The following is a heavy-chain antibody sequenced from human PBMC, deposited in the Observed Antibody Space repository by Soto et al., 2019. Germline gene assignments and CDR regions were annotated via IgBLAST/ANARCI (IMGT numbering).Heavy chain of an antibody. CDR3: ARGNAPSQSIDY. J-gene: IGHJ4*02. CDR1: GGSFSGYY. D-gene: IGHD6-19*01. V-gene: IGHV4-34*01. CDR2: INHSGST. Sequence: PLETLSLTCAVYGGSFSGYYWSWIRQPPGKGLEWIGEINHSGSTNYNPSLKSRVTISVDTSKNQFSLKLSSVTAADTAVYYCARGNAPSQSIDYWGQGTLVTVSS.